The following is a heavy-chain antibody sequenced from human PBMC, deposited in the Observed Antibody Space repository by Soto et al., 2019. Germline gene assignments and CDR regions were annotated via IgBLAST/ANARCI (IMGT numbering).Heavy chain of an antibody. J-gene: IGHJ3*02. CDR1: GFTFSNAW. D-gene: IGHD3-22*01. CDR3: TTDPLEWLLLLGAFDI. V-gene: IGHV3-15*01. Sequence: PGGSLRLSCAAYGFTFSNAWMSWVRQAPGKGLEWVGRIKSKTDGGTTDYAAPVKGRFTISRDDSKNTLYLQMNSLKTEDTAVYYCTTDPLEWLLLLGAFDIWGQGTMVTVSS. CDR2: IKSKTDGGTT.